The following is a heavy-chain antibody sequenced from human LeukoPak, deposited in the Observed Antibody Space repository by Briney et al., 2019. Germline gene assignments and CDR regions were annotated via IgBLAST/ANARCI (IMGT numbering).Heavy chain of an antibody. V-gene: IGHV3-23*01. J-gene: IGHJ2*01. CDR2: IRGSGGST. CDR1: GFTFSSYA. D-gene: IGHD2-21*02. CDR3: ARDGGDCYQCDWYFDL. Sequence: GGSLRLSCAASGFTFSSYAMSWVRQAPGKGLEWVSAIRGSGGSTYYADSVKGRFTISRDNSKNTLYLQMNSLRAEDTAVYYCARDGGDCYQCDWYFDLWGRGTLVTVSS.